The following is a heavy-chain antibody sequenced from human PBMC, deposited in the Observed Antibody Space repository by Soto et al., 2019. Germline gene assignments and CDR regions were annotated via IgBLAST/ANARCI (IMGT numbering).Heavy chain of an antibody. CDR2: ISSNGGST. CDR1: GFTFSSYD. V-gene: IGHV3-64*01. CDR3: ARRGCSGHEIDY. D-gene: IGHD5-12*01. J-gene: IGHJ4*02. Sequence: EVQLVEAGGGLVQPGGSLRLSCAASGFTFSSYDMHWVRQAPGKGLEYVSDISSNGGSTDYAHSVQGRFTISRDNSQMTLFRTTGTVGYGERGVYYRARRGCSGHEIDYWGQGTLVTVSS.